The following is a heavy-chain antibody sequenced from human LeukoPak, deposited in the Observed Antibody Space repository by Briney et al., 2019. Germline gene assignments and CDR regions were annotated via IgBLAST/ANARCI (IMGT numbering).Heavy chain of an antibody. D-gene: IGHD1-26*01. J-gene: IGHJ4*02. V-gene: IGHV4-59*12. Sequence: PSETLSLTCTVSGGSISNKYWSWIRQPPGKGLEWVGYIYHSGAAYHNPSLKSRLALSVDTSNNQFSLRLRSVTAADTAVYYCVRGVGGEYFYFDRWGQGALVTVSA. CDR3: VRGVGGEYFYFDR. CDR1: GGSISNKY. CDR2: IYHSGAA.